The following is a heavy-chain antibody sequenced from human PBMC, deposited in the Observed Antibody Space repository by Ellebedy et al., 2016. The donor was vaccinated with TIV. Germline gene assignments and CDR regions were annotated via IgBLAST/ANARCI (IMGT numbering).Heavy chain of an antibody. V-gene: IGHV3-30-3*01. J-gene: IGHJ4*02. CDR1: GFTFSSYA. CDR2: ISYDGSNK. Sequence: GESLKISXAASGFTFSSYAMHWVRQAPGKGLEWVAVISYDGSNKYYADSVKGRFTISRDNSKNTLYLQMNSLRAEDTAVYYCARDRYWGQGTLVTVSS. CDR3: ARDRY.